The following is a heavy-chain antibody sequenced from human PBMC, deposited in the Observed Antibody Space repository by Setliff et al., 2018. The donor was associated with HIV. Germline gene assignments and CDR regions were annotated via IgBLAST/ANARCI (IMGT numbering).Heavy chain of an antibody. Sequence: LRLSCAASGFTFRKYGMHWVRQAPGKGLEWVAFIRYDGSDKYYADSVKGRFTISRDNSNNTLYLQMNSLRPEDTAVYYCASNMEGALLVDYWGQGTLVTVSS. CDR3: ASNMEGALLVDY. D-gene: IGHD1-26*01. V-gene: IGHV3-30*02. J-gene: IGHJ4*02. CDR2: IRYDGSDK. CDR1: GFTFRKYG.